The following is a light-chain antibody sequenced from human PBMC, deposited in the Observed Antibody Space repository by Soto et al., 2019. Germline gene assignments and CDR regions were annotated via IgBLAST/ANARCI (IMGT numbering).Light chain of an antibody. CDR2: DVT. CDR1: SRDVGGYNS. J-gene: IGLJ2*01. CDR3: SSYTSSSTVV. V-gene: IGLV2-14*01. Sequence: QSALTQAASVSGSPGQSITISCTGTSRDVGGYNSVSWYQQHPGKAPKLLIYDVTNRPSGVSNRFSGSKSGNTASLTISGLQAEDEADYYCSSYTSSSTVVFGGGTKLTVL.